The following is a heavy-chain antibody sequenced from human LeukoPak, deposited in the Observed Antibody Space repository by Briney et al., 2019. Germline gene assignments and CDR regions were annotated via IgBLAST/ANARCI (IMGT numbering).Heavy chain of an antibody. V-gene: IGHV1-24*01. CDR2: FDPEDGET. CDR1: GYTLTELS. Sequence: EASVKVSCKVSGYTLTELSMHWVRQAPGKGLEWMGGFDPEDGETIYAQKFQGRVTMTEDTSTDTAYMELSRLRSDDTAVYYCAREGSSSGWSHNWFDPWGQGTLVTVSS. D-gene: IGHD6-19*01. CDR3: AREGSSSGWSHNWFDP. J-gene: IGHJ5*02.